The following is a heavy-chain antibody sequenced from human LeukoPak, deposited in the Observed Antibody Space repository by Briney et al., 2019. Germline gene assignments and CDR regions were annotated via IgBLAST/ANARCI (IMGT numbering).Heavy chain of an antibody. CDR1: GFTVSSNY. V-gene: IGHV3-53*01. CDR3: AGEGGSGSYFHSSAFDI. D-gene: IGHD3-10*01. J-gene: IGHJ3*02. Sequence: GGSLRLSCAASGFTVSSNYMSWVRQAPGKGLEWVSVIYSGGSTYYADSVKGRFTISRDNSKNTLYLQMNSLRAEDTAVYYCAGEGGSGSYFHSSAFDIWGQGTMVTVSS. CDR2: IYSGGST.